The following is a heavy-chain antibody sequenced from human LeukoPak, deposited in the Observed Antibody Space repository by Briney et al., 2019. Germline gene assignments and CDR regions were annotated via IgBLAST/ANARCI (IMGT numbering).Heavy chain of an antibody. CDR3: ASLPQAGRQPMYYYGMDV. Sequence: PGGSLRLSCAASGFTLSSYAMHWVRQAPGKGLEWVAVISYDGSNKYYVDSVKGRFTISRDNSKNTLYLQMNSLRAEDTAVYYCASLPQAGRQPMYYYGMDVWGQGTTVTVSS. J-gene: IGHJ6*02. CDR2: ISYDGSNK. D-gene: IGHD3-10*01. V-gene: IGHV3-30-3*01. CDR1: GFTLSSYA.